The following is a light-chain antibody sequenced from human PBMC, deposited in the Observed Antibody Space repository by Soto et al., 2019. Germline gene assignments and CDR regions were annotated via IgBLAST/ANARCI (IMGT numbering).Light chain of an antibody. J-gene: IGLJ1*01. CDR1: SSDIGVYNY. CDR3: SSYAGSNNLYV. V-gene: IGLV2-8*01. Sequence: QPVLTQPPSASGSPGQSVTISCTGTSSDIGVYNYVSWYQQHPGKAPKLMIYEVSKRPSGVPDRFSGSKSGNTASLTVSGLQAEDEADYYCSSYAGSNNLYVFGTGTKLTVL. CDR2: EVS.